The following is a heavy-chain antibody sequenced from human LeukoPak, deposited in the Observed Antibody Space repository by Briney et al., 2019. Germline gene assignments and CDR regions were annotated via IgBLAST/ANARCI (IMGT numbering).Heavy chain of an antibody. V-gene: IGHV3-21*01. J-gene: IGHJ4*02. D-gene: IGHD6-19*01. CDR2: ISSSSSYI. CDR3: AKGDGSGWYMDY. CDR1: GFTFSSYS. Sequence: GGSLRLSCAASGFTFSSYSMNWVRQAPGKGLEWVSSISSSSSYIYYADSVKGRFTISRDNAKNSLYLQMNSLRAEDTAVYYCAKGDGSGWYMDYWGQGTLVTVSS.